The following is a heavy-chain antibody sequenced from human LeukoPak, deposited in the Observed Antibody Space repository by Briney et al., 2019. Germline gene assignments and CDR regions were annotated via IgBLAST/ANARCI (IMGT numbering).Heavy chain of an antibody. CDR3: ATGGGSPTYYFDY. D-gene: IGHD3-10*01. CDR2: IHFSGST. Sequence: SETLSLTCTVSDASISGYYWSWIRQPPGKGLEWIGSIHFSGSTNYNPSLRSRVTISVDTSKNQLSLKLSSVTAADTAVYYCATGGGSPTYYFDYWGQGTLVTVSS. CDR1: DASISGYY. J-gene: IGHJ4*02. V-gene: IGHV4-59*01.